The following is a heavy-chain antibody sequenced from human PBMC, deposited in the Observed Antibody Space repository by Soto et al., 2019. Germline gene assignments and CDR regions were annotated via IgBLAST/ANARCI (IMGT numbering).Heavy chain of an antibody. CDR1: GFTFSVYY. CDR2: ISSSGSTI. Sequence: GGSLRLSCAASGFTFSVYYMSWIRQAPGKGLEWVSYISSSGSTIYYADSVKGRFTISRDNAKNSLYLQMNSLRAEDTAVYYCASGLKATYYFDYWGQGTLVTVSS. J-gene: IGHJ4*02. V-gene: IGHV3-11*01. CDR3: ASGLKATYYFDY.